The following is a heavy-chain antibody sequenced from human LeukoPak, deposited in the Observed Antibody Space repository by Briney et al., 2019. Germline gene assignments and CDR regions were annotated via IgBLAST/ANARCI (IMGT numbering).Heavy chain of an antibody. Sequence: ASVKVSCKASGYTFTSYYMHWVRQAPGQGLKWMGIINPSGGSTSYAQKFQGRVTMTRDTSTSTVYMELSSLRSEDTAVYYCATKGVGGYYFDYWGQGTLVTVSS. D-gene: IGHD1-26*01. CDR3: ATKGVGGYYFDY. CDR2: INPSGGST. CDR1: GYTFTSYY. V-gene: IGHV1-46*01. J-gene: IGHJ4*02.